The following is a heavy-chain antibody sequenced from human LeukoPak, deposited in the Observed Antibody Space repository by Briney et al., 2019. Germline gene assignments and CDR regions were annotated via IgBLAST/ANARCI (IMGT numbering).Heavy chain of an antibody. CDR1: GGTFSSYA. D-gene: IGHD5-18*01. CDR2: IIPIFGTA. J-gene: IGHJ1*01. V-gene: IGHV1-69*06. Sequence: GASVKVSCKASGGTFSSYAISWVRQAPGQGLEWMGGIIPIFGTANYAQKFQGRVTITADKSTSTAYMELSSLRSEDTAVYYCARAPPGHTAMVDEYFQHWGQGTLVTVSS. CDR3: ARAPPGHTAMVDEYFQH.